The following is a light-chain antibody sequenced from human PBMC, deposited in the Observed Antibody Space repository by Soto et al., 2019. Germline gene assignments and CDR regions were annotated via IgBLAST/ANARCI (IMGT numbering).Light chain of an antibody. CDR3: QQYSKWPIT. Sequence: EIVLTQSPGTLSLSPEESATLSCRASQSVNSNYLAWYQQHPGQPPRILIYGISTRATGIPARFSGSGSGTEFSLTISSLQSEDFAVYYCQQYSKWPITFGQGTRLEIK. CDR1: QSVNSN. V-gene: IGKV3-15*01. CDR2: GIS. J-gene: IGKJ5*01.